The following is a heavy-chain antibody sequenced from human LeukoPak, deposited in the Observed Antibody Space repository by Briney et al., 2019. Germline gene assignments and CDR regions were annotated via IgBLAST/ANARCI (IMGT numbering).Heavy chain of an antibody. J-gene: IGHJ6*03. V-gene: IGHV3-7*01. Sequence: GGSLRLSCAASGFIFSKNDMSWVRQAPGKGLEGVANIKQDGSEKDYVDSVKGRFTISRDNAKNSLYLQMNSLRAEDTAVYYCARIPGGREYSGYYYYYYMDVWGKGTTVIVSS. CDR1: GFIFSKND. D-gene: IGHD6-6*01. CDR3: ARIPGGREYSGYYYYYYMDV. CDR2: IKQDGSEK.